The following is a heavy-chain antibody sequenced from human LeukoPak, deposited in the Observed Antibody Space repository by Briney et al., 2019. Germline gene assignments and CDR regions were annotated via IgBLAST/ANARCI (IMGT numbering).Heavy chain of an antibody. CDR3: ARGRVEIAVVPAAPTVYYYYYYMDV. V-gene: IGHV4-34*01. CDR2: INHSGST. Sequence: SSETLSLTCAVYGGSFSGYYWSWIRQPPGKGLEWIGEINHSGSTNYNPSLKSRVTISVDTPKNQFSLKLSSVTAADTAVYYCARGRVEIAVVPAAPTVYYYYYYMDVWGKGTTVTVSS. D-gene: IGHD2-2*01. J-gene: IGHJ6*03. CDR1: GGSFSGYY.